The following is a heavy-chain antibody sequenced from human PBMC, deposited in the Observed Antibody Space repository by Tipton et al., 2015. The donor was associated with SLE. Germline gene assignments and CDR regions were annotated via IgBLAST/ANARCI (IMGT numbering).Heavy chain of an antibody. J-gene: IGHJ4*02. CDR2: IYHNESP. CDR3: ARATTAIAPFDN. D-gene: IGHD2-2*02. CDR1: GGSINEYY. V-gene: IGHV4-59*01. Sequence: TLSLTCTVSGGSINEYYWSWIRQAPGKGLEWIGYIYHNESPTYNPSLRRRVTMSIATSQNQFSLKLTSVTAADTAVYYCARATTAIAPFDNWGQGTLVTVSS.